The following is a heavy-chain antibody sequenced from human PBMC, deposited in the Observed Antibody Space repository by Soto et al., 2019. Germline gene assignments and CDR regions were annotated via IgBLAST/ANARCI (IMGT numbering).Heavy chain of an antibody. V-gene: IGHV3-30-3*01. J-gene: IGHJ6*02. CDR3: ARGTTTSAFSAMDV. Sequence: QVQLVESGGGVVQPGRSLRLSCAASGFTFSYHALNWVRQALGKGLEWVAVISYDGDNKYIAESVKGRFTISRDNSKNTVSLQMNSLRAEDTAMYFCARGTTTSAFSAMDVWGQGTTVTVSS. D-gene: IGHD1-1*01. CDR1: GFTFSYHA. CDR2: ISYDGDNK.